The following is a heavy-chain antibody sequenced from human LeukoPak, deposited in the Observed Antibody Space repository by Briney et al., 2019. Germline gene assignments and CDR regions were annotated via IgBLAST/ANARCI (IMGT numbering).Heavy chain of an antibody. CDR3: AKDVVGQQWPENY. V-gene: IGHV1-18*01. D-gene: IGHD6-19*01. J-gene: IGHJ4*02. Sequence: GASVKVSCKASGYSFTSYGISWVRQAPGHGFEWMGWISAYNGNTKYVQKIQGRVTMTTDTSTSTAYMELRSLRSDDTAVYYCAKDVVGQQWPENYWGQGTLVTVSS. CDR1: GYSFTSYG. CDR2: ISAYNGNT.